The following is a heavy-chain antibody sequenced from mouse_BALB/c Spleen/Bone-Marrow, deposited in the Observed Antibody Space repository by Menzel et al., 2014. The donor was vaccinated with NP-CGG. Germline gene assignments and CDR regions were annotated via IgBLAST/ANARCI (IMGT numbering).Heavy chain of an antibody. V-gene: IGHV1-9*01. CDR1: GYTFSSYW. CDR2: ILPGSGNI. Sequence: LVESGAELMKPGASVKISCKATGYTFSSYWIAWVKQRPGHGLEWIGEILPGSGNIYFNEKFKGRATFTADTSSTTAYMQLSSLTSEGSVVYYCARGDWDFAMDYWGQGTSVTVSS. J-gene: IGHJ4*01. CDR3: ARGDWDFAMDY.